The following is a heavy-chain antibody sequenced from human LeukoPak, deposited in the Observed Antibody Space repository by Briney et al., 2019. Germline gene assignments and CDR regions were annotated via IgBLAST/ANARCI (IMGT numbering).Heavy chain of an antibody. V-gene: IGHV1-2*06. Sequence: GASVKVSCKTSGYIFSSYGISWVRQAPGQGLEWMGRISPNSGGTVIAPKFLGRVSLTRDTSITTTYMDLSNLTSDDAAVYYCAREYTTSPFNFFNPWGQGTLVNVSS. CDR1: GYIFSSYG. D-gene: IGHD1-14*01. CDR2: ISPNSGGT. J-gene: IGHJ5*02. CDR3: AREYTTSPFNFFNP.